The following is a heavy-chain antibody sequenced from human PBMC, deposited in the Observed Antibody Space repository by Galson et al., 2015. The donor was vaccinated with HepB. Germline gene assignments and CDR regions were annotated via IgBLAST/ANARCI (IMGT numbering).Heavy chain of an antibody. CDR2: ISYDGSNK. Sequence: SLRLSCAASGLTFSSYAMHWVRQAPGKGLEWVAVISYDGSNKYYADSVKGRFTISRDNSKNTLYLQMNSLRAEDTAVYYCARASRGLERRVRDAFDIWGQGTMVTVSS. CDR3: ARASRGLERRVRDAFDI. V-gene: IGHV3-30-3*01. D-gene: IGHD1-1*01. J-gene: IGHJ3*02. CDR1: GLTFSSYA.